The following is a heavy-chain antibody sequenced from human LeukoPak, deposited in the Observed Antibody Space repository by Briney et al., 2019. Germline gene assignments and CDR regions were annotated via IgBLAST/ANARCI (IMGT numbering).Heavy chain of an antibody. CDR1: GFTFSSYA. CDR3: ARGAQLTGDAPYWFDP. J-gene: IGHJ5*02. V-gene: IGHV3-30-3*01. D-gene: IGHD7-27*01. CDR2: ISYDGSNK. Sequence: PGGSLRLSCAASGFTFSSYAMHWVRQAPGKGLEWVAVISYDGSNKYYADSVKGRFTISRDNSKNTLYLQMNSPRSDDTAVYYCARGAQLTGDAPYWFDPWGQGTLVTVSS.